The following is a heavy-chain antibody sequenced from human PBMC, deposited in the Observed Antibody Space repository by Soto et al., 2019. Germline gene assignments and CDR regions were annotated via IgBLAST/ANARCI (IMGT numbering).Heavy chain of an antibody. Sequence: QVQLQESGPGLVKPSETLSLTCTVSGGSISSYYWSWIRQPPGKGLEWIGYIYYSGSTNYNPSLKRRVTISVDTSKNQFSLKLSSVTAADTAVYYCARGYSSSSAYFDYWGQGTLVTGSS. CDR2: IYYSGST. CDR1: GGSISSYY. CDR3: ARGYSSSSAYFDY. J-gene: IGHJ4*02. V-gene: IGHV4-59*01. D-gene: IGHD6-6*01.